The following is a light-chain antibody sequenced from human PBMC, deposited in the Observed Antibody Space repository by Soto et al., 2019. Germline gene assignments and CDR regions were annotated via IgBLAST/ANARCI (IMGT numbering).Light chain of an antibody. Sequence: QSALTQPASVSGSPGQSITISCTGTRDDVGGYNYVSWYQQYPGKAPKLMIYEVSYRPSGLSNRFSGSRSGHTDSLSNSGLQAEDEADYYCSAYTNIGALVFGGGTKLTVL. CDR3: SAYTNIGALV. J-gene: IGLJ3*02. CDR1: RDDVGGYNY. CDR2: EVS. V-gene: IGLV2-14*01.